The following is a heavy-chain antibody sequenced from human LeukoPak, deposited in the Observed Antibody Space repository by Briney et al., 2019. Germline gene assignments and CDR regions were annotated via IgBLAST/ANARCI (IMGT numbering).Heavy chain of an antibody. D-gene: IGHD4-23*01. CDR2: ISWNSGSI. CDR1: GFTFDDYA. CDR3: ATGKTLDY. Sequence: GGSLRLSCAASGFTFDDYAMHWVRQAPGKGLEWVSGISWNSGSIGYADSVKGRFTISRDNAKNSLYLQVNSLRAEDMALYYCATGKTLDYWGQGTLVTVSS. V-gene: IGHV3-9*03. J-gene: IGHJ4*02.